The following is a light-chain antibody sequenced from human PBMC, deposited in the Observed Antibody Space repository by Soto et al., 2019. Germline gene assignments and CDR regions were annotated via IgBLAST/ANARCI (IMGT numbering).Light chain of an antibody. V-gene: IGKV3-20*01. Sequence: ETALSQSPGTLSSSPGERATLSCRASQSVDSTYVTWYQQTPGPAPRPLICGASGRATGIPDRFSGRGSGTDFTLTISRLEPEDFAVYFCQYYDSFRTFGQGTKVDIK. CDR1: QSVDSTY. CDR2: GAS. CDR3: QYYDSFRT. J-gene: IGKJ1*01.